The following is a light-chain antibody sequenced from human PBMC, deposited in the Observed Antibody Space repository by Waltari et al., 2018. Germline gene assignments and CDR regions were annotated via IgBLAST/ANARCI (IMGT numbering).Light chain of an antibody. CDR2: AGS. V-gene: IGKV1-39*01. J-gene: IGKJ1*01. CDR1: QNITRY. CDR3: QQTHGRPWT. Sequence: DIHMTQSPSSLSASVGDKVSITCRASQNITRYLCWYHQRPGNAPKLLIYAGSTLQSGVPSRFSGSGSGTDFTLTISFLEPEDFATYYCQQTHGRPWTFGQGTRVEI.